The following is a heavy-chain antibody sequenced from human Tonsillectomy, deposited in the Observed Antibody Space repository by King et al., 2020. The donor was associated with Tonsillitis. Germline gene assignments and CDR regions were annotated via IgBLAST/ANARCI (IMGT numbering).Heavy chain of an antibody. CDR2: IYYSGTT. CDR3: ARLDYFGSGSYWYLDL. D-gene: IGHD3-10*01. CDR1: GSISGSY. J-gene: IGHJ2*01. Sequence: QLQESGPGLVKPSETLSLTRTVSGSISGSYWSWIWQPPGKGLEWIGYIYYSGTTNYNPSLRSRVTISVDTSKNQFSLKLRSVTAADTAVYYCARLDYFGSGSYWYLDLWGRGTLVTVSS. V-gene: IGHV4-59*08.